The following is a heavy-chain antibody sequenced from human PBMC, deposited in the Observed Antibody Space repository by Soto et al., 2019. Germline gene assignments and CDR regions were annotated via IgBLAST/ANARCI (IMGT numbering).Heavy chain of an antibody. J-gene: IGHJ5*02. CDR2: IYHTGNA. Sequence: SETLSLTCSVSGDSISNSRFYWAWIRQAPGEGLEWIGSIYHTGNAYYNPSLKSRVTISVDTSKNQFSLKLSSVTAADAAVYYCARVLFGRGNWFDPWGQGTLVTVSS. D-gene: IGHD3-3*01. CDR3: ARVLFGRGNWFDP. CDR1: GDSISNSRFY. V-gene: IGHV4-39*07.